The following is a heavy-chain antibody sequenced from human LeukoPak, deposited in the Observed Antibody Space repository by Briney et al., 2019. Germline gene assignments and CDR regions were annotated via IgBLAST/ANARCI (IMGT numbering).Heavy chain of an antibody. CDR3: AKRRSGRDFFDY. CDR1: GFAFSSYG. CDR2: IRYDGSDK. Sequence: GGSLRLSCAASGFAFSSYGMHWVRQAPGKGLEWVAFIRYDGSDKYYADSVKGRSTISRDNSKNTLYLQMNSLRAEDTAVYYCAKRRSGRDFFDYWGQGTLVTVSS. D-gene: IGHD3-3*01. J-gene: IGHJ4*02. V-gene: IGHV3-30*02.